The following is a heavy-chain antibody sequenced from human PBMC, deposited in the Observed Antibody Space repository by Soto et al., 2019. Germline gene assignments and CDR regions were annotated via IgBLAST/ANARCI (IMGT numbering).Heavy chain of an antibody. CDR1: GFTFSRYS. V-gene: IGHV3-48*02. J-gene: IGHJ6*02. CDR2: ISGSSSTI. Sequence: PGGSLRLSCAASGFTFSRYSMNWVRQAPGKGLEWVSHISGSSSTIYYTDSVKGRFTVSRDNAKNSLYLQMNSLRDEDTAVYFCAKTSPRVYYYGMDVWGQGTTVTVSS. CDR3: AKTSPRVYYYGMDV.